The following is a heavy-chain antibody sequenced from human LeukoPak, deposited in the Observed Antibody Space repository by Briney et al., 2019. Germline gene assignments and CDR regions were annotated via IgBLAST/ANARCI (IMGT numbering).Heavy chain of an antibody. Sequence: GGSRRLSCAASGFTVSSNYMSWVRQAPGKWLEWVSVTYSGGYTDSPDSVKGRFTISSESSKNTLYLQMNSMRAEDTAVYYCASLRSSSPVQVYWGQGTLVTVSS. V-gene: IGHV3-66*01. CDR3: ASLRSSSPVQVY. CDR2: TYSGGYT. D-gene: IGHD6-6*01. CDR1: GFTVSSNY. J-gene: IGHJ4*02.